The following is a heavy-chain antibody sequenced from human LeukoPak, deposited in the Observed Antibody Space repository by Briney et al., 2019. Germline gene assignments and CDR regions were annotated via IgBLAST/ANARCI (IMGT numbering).Heavy chain of an antibody. Sequence: XLXCXXSXXSXXSXXXSXXRQPPXKGLEWIGYIYYSGSTNYNPSLKSRVTISVDTSKNQFSLKLSSVTAADTAVYYCARTSEAFDIWGQGTMVAVSS. CDR2: IYYSGST. CDR3: ARTSEAFDI. CDR1: XXSXXSXX. V-gene: IGHV4-59*08. J-gene: IGHJ3*02.